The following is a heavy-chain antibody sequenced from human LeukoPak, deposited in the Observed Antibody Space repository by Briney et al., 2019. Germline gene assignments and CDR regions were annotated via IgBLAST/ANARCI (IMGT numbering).Heavy chain of an antibody. CDR2: IYYSGST. J-gene: IGHJ4*02. Sequence: SETLSLTCTVSGGSISSSSYYWGWIRQPPGKGLEWIGSIYYSGSTYYNPSLKSRVTISVDTSKNQFSLKLSSVTAADTAVYYCARVSHFLPGDYWGQGTLVTVSS. D-gene: IGHD2/OR15-2a*01. CDR3: ARVSHFLPGDY. V-gene: IGHV4-39*07. CDR1: GGSISSSSYY.